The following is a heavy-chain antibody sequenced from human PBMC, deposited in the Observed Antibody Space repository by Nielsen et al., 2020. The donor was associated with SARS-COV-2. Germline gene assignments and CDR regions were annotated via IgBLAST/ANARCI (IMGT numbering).Heavy chain of an antibody. CDR1: GFTFSSYD. Sequence: GESLKISCAASGFTFSSYDMHWVRQATGKGLEWVSAIGTAGDTYYADSVKGRFTISRDNSKNTLYLQMNSLRAEDTAVYYCARDNRDTIFGVVNYYYGMDVWGQGTTVTVSS. CDR3: ARDNRDTIFGVVNYYYGMDV. CDR2: IGTAGDT. V-gene: IGHV3-13*04. D-gene: IGHD3-3*01. J-gene: IGHJ6*02.